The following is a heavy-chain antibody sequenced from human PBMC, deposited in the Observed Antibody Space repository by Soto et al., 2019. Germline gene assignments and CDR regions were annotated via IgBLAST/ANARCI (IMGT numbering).Heavy chain of an antibody. CDR1: GGTFSSYA. CDR2: IIRIFGTA. CDR3: ASHYDSSGYYYRGLDY. V-gene: IGHV1-69*12. D-gene: IGHD3-22*01. J-gene: IGHJ4*02. Sequence: QVQLVQSGAEVKKPGSSVKVSCKASGGTFSSYAISWVRQAPGQGLEWMGGIIRIFGTADYAQKFQGRVTMTAXXXTXXADMELSRLRDEDTAVYYCASHYDSSGYYYRGLDYWGQGTLVTVCS.